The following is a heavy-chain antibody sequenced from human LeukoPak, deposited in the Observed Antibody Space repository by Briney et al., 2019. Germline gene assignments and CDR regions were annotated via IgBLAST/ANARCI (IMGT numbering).Heavy chain of an antibody. V-gene: IGHV4-59*01. CDR1: GGSISSYY. CDR3: ARDVLYGSGSYYPYGMDV. CDR2: IYYSGST. D-gene: IGHD3-10*01. Sequence: SETLSLTCTVSGGSISSYYWSWIRQPPGKGLEWIGYIYYSGSTNYNPSLKSRVTISVDTSKSQFSLKLSSVTAADTAVYYCARDVLYGSGSYYPYGMDVWGQGTTVTVSS. J-gene: IGHJ6*02.